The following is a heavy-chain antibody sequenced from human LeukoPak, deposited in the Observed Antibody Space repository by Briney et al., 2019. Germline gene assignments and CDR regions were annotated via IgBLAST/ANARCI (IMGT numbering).Heavy chain of an antibody. J-gene: IGHJ6*02. CDR1: GGSISSSSYY. CDR3: ARGRIYYYDSSGTLGYYYYYGMDV. D-gene: IGHD3-22*01. Sequence: SETLSLTCTVSGGSISSSSYYWGWIRQPPGKGLEWIGEINHSGSTNYNPSLKSRVTISVDTSKDQFSLKLSSVTAADTAVYYCARGRIYYYDSSGTLGYYYYYGMDVWGQGTTVTVSS. CDR2: INHSGST. V-gene: IGHV4-39*07.